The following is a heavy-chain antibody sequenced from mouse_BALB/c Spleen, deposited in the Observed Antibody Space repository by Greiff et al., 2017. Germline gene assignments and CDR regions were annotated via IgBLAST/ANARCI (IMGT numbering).Heavy chain of an antibody. CDR1: GYTFTSYY. CDR2: INPSNGGT. J-gene: IGHJ4*01. Sequence: VQLQQSGAELVKPGASVKLSCKASGYTFTSYYMYWVKQRPGQGLEWIGEINPSNGGTNFNEKFKSKATLTVDKSSSTAYMQLSSLTSEDSAVYYCTRGAYGNYAMDYWGQGTSVTVSS. D-gene: IGHD2-1*01. V-gene: IGHV1S16*01. CDR3: TRGAYGNYAMDY.